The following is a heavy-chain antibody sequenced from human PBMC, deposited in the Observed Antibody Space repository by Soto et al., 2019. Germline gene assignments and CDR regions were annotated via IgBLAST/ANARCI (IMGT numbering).Heavy chain of an antibody. Sequence: PGGSLRLSCAASGFIFTNYWMNWVRQAPGKGPVWVARVNSDGSSAYYADSVKGRFTFSRDNAKNTAYLQMNSLKTEDTAVYYCTSLSCSGGSCYSNAEYFQHWGQGTLVTVSS. CDR3: TSLSCSGGSCYSNAEYFQH. J-gene: IGHJ1*01. D-gene: IGHD2-15*01. CDR1: GFIFTNYW. CDR2: VNSDGSSA. V-gene: IGHV3-74*01.